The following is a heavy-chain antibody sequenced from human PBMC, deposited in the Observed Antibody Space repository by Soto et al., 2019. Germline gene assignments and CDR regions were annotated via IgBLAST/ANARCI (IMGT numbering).Heavy chain of an antibody. CDR1: GGSISSYY. D-gene: IGHD2-15*01. Sequence: SETLSLTCTVSGGSISSYYWSWIRQPPGKGLEWIAYIYYRGNTNSNPSPKSRLTISVDTSENQLSLKLTSVTAADTAVYYCARHMWIKDIVAYDAFDVWGQGTTVTVSS. CDR2: IYYRGNT. V-gene: IGHV4-59*08. CDR3: ARHMWIKDIVAYDAFDV. J-gene: IGHJ3*01.